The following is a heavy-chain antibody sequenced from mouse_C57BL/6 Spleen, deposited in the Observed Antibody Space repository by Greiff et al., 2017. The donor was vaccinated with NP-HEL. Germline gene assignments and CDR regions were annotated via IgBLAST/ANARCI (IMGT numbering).Heavy chain of an antibody. CDR2: IYPSDSET. CDR3: ARGEGNYYGSSLAY. V-gene: IGHV1-61*01. J-gene: IGHJ3*01. CDR1: GYTFTSYW. D-gene: IGHD1-1*01. Sequence: QVQLQQPGAELVRPGSSVKLSCKASGYTFTSYWMDWVKQRPGQGLEWIGNIYPSDSETHYNQKFKDKATLTVDKSSSTAYMQLSSLTSEDSAVYYCARGEGNYYGSSLAYWGQGTLVTVSA.